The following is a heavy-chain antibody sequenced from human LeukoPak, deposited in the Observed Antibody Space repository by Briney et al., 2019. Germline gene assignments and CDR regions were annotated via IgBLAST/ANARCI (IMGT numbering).Heavy chain of an antibody. J-gene: IGHJ6*03. CDR1: GGSFSGYY. V-gene: IGHV4-34*01. Sequence: PSETLSLTCAVYGGSFSGYYWSWIRQPPGKGLEWIGEINHSGSTNYNPSLKSRVTISVDTSKNQFSLKLSSVTAADTAVYYCARVVSGFFGYYYYYYMDVWGKGTTVTVSS. CDR2: INHSGST. CDR3: ARVVSGFFGYYYYYYMDV. D-gene: IGHD3-10*01.